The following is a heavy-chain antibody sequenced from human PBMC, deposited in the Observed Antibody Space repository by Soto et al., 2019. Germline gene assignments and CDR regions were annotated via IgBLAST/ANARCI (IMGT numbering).Heavy chain of an antibody. D-gene: IGHD3-22*01. CDR1: GFSFSNCW. Sequence: GGSLRLSCAASGFSFSNCWMHWVRQAPGMGLVWVSHINSDGSSTTYADSVKGRFTISRDNAKNTLYLQMNSLRAEDTAVYYCARAIGYYGVDVWGQGTTVTVSS. CDR3: ARAIGYYGVDV. CDR2: INSDGSST. J-gene: IGHJ6*02. V-gene: IGHV3-74*01.